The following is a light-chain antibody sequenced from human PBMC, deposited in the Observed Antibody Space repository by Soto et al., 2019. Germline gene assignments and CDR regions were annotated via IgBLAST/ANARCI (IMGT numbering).Light chain of an antibody. CDR2: GNS. CDR1: SSNIGAGYD. V-gene: IGLV1-40*01. Sequence: QSALAQPPSVSGAPGQRVTISCTGSSSNIGAGYDVHWYQQLPGTAPKLLIYGNSNRPSGVPDRFSGSKSGTSASLAITGLQAVDEADYYCQSYDSSLSGSYVFGTGTKVTVL. J-gene: IGLJ1*01. CDR3: QSYDSSLSGSYV.